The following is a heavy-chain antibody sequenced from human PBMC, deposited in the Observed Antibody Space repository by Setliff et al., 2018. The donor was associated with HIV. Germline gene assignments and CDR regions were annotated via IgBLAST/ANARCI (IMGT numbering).Heavy chain of an antibody. CDR3: GSTPGVFYFDF. J-gene: IGHJ4*02. Sequence: PGGSLRLSCAASGFTFGSYWMSWVRQAPGQGLEYVAHIKGDGSKTKYVDSVRGRFTISRDNAKKSLYLQMNSLRAEDTAVYYCGSTPGVFYFDFWGQGTPVTVSS. D-gene: IGHD2-15*01. V-gene: IGHV3-7*03. CDR2: IKGDGSKT. CDR1: GFTFGSYW.